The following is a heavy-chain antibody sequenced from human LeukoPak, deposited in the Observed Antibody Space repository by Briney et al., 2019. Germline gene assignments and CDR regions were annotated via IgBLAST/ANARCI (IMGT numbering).Heavy chain of an antibody. V-gene: IGHV3-30*18. CDR1: GFPLTHYG. D-gene: IGHD5-24*01. J-gene: IGHJ4*02. CDR2: ISYDGNKK. Sequence: PGGSLRLSCAASGFPLTHYGMHWVRQAPGKGLEWVALISYDGNKKYYADSVKGRFTISRDNSENTHYLQMNSLRVKDTAIYYCAKDSGEMATNWDFDYWGQGTLVTVSS. CDR3: AKDSGEMATNWDFDY.